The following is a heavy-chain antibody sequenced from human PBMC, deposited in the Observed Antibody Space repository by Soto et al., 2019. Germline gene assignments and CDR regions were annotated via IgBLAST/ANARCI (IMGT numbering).Heavy chain of an antibody. CDR2: ITSSGDKT. CDR3: ARDCASTSCSVWRD. CDR1: GFSLNNFA. J-gene: IGHJ4*02. V-gene: IGHV3-23*01. Sequence: EVQLLESGGDLVQPGGSLRLSCAASGFSLNNFAMAWVRQAPGKGLEWVSTITSSGDKTSYADSVKGRFIISRDNSKNMLYLQMNSLRVEDTALYYCARDCASTSCSVWRDWGQGTLLTVSS. D-gene: IGHD2-2*01.